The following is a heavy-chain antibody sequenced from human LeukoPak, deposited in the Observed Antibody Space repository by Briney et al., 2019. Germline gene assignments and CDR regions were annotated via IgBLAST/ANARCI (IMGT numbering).Heavy chain of an antibody. CDR2: INHSGST. D-gene: IGHD3-22*01. CDR3: ARGQSYYYDSSGYPTYYFDY. Sequence: SETLSLTCAVYGGSFSGYYWSWIRQPPGKGLEWIGEINHSGSTNYNPSLKSRVTISVDTSKNQFSLKLSSVTAADTAVYYCARGQSYYYDSSGYPTYYFDYWGQGTLVTVSS. CDR1: GGSFSGYY. V-gene: IGHV4-34*01. J-gene: IGHJ4*02.